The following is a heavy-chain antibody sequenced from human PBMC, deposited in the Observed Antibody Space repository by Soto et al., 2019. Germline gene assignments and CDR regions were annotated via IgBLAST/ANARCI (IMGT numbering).Heavy chain of an antibody. Sequence: SETLSLTCAVYGGSFRGYYCSWIRQPPGKGLEWIGEINHSGSTNYNPSLKSRVTISVDTSKNQFSLKLSSVTAADTAVYYCARVRITIFGVVITPFDYWGQGTLVTVSS. V-gene: IGHV4-34*01. CDR3: ARVRITIFGVVITPFDY. CDR2: INHSGST. CDR1: GGSFRGYY. D-gene: IGHD3-3*01. J-gene: IGHJ4*02.